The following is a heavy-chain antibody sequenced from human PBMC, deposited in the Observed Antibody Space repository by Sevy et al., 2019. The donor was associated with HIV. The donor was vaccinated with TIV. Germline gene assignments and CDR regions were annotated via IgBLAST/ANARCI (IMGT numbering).Heavy chain of an antibody. J-gene: IGHJ4*02. CDR1: GFTFSKYW. CDR3: ARDDGNYYFRY. CDR2: IKQDAGQK. V-gene: IGHV3-7*01. D-gene: IGHD1-7*01. Sequence: GGSLRLYCAASGFTFSKYWMGWVRQAPGKGLEWVANIKQDAGQKYYVDSVKGRFTISRDNAKNELYPLMNSLRAEDTAVYFCARDDGNYYFRYRCQGTLVSVSS.